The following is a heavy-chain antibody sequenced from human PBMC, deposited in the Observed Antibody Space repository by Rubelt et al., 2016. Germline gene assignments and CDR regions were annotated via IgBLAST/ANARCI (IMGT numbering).Heavy chain of an antibody. CDR3: AADSGYGPSMDV. V-gene: IGHV1-58*01. D-gene: IGHD5-12*01. CDR2: IVVGSGNT. J-gene: IGHJ6*02. CDR1: GFTFTSSA. Sequence: QMQLVQSGPEVKKPGTSVKVSCKASGFTFTSSAVQWVRQARGQRLEWIGWIVVGSGNTNYAKKCQERVTITRDMSKSTAYMELSSLRSEDTAVYYCAADSGYGPSMDVWGQGTTVTVSS.